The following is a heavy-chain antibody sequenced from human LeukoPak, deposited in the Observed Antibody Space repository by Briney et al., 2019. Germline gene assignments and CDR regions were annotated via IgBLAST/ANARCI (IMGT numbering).Heavy chain of an antibody. Sequence: GGSLRLSCAASGFTFSSYGMGWVRQAPGKGLQWVSGLSGRGGRTYYADSVKGRFTISRDTSKNTLYLQMNSLRAEDTAVYYCARAMGYDFFLDGFDPWGQGTLVTVSS. CDR2: LSGRGGRT. J-gene: IGHJ5*02. CDR3: ARAMGYDFFLDGFDP. CDR1: GFTFSSYG. D-gene: IGHD3-3*01. V-gene: IGHV3-23*01.